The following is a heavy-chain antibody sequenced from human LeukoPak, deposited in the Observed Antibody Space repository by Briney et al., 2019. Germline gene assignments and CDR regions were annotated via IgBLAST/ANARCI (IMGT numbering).Heavy chain of an antibody. CDR2: ISYSGGST. CDR1: GFTFSSYA. D-gene: IGHD3-10*01. J-gene: IGHJ4*02. CDR3: AKRASGSGSPLYYFDY. Sequence: GGSLRLSCAASGFTFSSYAMSWVRQAAGKGLEGVSVISYSGGSTFYADSVKGRFTISSDNSKNTLYLQVNSLRAEDTAVYYCAKRASGSGSPLYYFDYWGQGTLVTVSS. V-gene: IGHV3-23*01.